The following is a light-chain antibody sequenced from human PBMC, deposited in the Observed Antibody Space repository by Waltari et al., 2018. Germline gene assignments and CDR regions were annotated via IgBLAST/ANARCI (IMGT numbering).Light chain of an antibody. J-gene: IGKJ4*01. CDR3: MQGVHLPLT. CDR2: DVS. Sequence: DIVMTQSPLPLSVSPGQPASISCKSSQSLHHRDGKTYVYWYPKRPGQPPQLLTSDVSSRFSGVPDRFRGSGSGTDFTLQLRRVEAEDVGLYYCMQGVHLPLTFGGGTKVEIQ. CDR1: QSLHHRDGKTY. V-gene: IGKV2-29*03.